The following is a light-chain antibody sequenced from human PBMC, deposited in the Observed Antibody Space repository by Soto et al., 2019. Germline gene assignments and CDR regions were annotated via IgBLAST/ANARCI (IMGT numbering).Light chain of an antibody. V-gene: IGKV3-15*01. CDR2: GAS. Sequence: ETVMTQSPATLSVSPGERVTLSCRASQTVTTNLAWYQQKSGQAPRLLIYGASTRATGIPARFSGSGSGTEFTLTISNLQSEDSALYYCKQYNNWPPSVTYTFGQGTKVDIK. CDR1: QTVTTN. CDR3: KQYNNWPPSVTYT. J-gene: IGKJ2*01.